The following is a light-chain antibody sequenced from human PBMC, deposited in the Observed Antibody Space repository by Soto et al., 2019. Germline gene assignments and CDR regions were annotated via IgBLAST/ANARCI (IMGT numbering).Light chain of an antibody. V-gene: IGKV3-15*01. J-gene: IGKJ4*01. CDR1: QSVSSN. Sequence: DIVMRQSPATLSVSPGERATLSCRASQSVSSNLAWYQRKPGQAPRLLIYGASTRATGIPARFSGSGSGTEFTLTISSLQSEDFAVYYCQQYNNWPPLTFGGGTKVEIK. CDR2: GAS. CDR3: QQYNNWPPLT.